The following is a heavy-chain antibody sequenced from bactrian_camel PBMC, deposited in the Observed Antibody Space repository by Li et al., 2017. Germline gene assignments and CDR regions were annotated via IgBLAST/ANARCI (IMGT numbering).Heavy chain of an antibody. J-gene: IGHJ4*01. D-gene: IGHD6*01. CDR3: AAGHLIMCTAFAIPSFPD. CDR1: VDTRNYC. CDR2: TSKDDVP. Sequence: HVQLVESGGGSVQAGGSLRLSCEASVDTRNYCMGWFRQAPGKEREGIASTSKDDVPTYATSVQGRFRISKDTAKNTLDLQMDSLTPDDTAMYYCAAGHLIMCTAFAIPSFPDRGQGTQVTVS. V-gene: IGHV3S53*01.